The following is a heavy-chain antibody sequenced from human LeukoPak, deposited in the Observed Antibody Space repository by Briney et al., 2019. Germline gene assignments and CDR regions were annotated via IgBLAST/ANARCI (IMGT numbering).Heavy chain of an antibody. CDR1: GFTFSSYA. Sequence: GRSRRLSCAASGFTFSSYAMHWVRQAPGEGLEWVAVISYDGSNKYYADSVKGRFTISRDNSKNTLYLQMNSLRAEDTAVYYCAREAAAGRDAFDIWGQGTMVTVSS. D-gene: IGHD6-13*01. V-gene: IGHV3-30-3*01. J-gene: IGHJ3*02. CDR3: AREAAAGRDAFDI. CDR2: ISYDGSNK.